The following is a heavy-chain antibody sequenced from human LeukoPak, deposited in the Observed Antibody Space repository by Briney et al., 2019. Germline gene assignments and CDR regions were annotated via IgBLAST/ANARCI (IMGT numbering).Heavy chain of an antibody. CDR1: GYSFTSYW. Sequence: GASLKTSCKGSGYSFTSYWIGGVRQLPGKGLEWMGIIYPGDSDTRYSPSFQGQVTISADKSISTAYLQWSSLKASDTAMYYCARQANYYDSSGYYLGARRGGFDYWGRGTLVSVSS. V-gene: IGHV5-51*01. CDR2: IYPGDSDT. CDR3: ARQANYYDSSGYYLGARRGGFDY. D-gene: IGHD3-22*01. J-gene: IGHJ4*02.